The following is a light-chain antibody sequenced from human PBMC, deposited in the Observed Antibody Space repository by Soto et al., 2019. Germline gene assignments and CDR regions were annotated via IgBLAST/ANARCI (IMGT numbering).Light chain of an antibody. CDR3: QQYANSHGT. J-gene: IGKJ1*01. CDR1: QSFSTNY. V-gene: IGKV3-20*01. Sequence: ENVMTQSPGTLSLSPGERATLSCRASQSFSTNYVAWYQQKPGQAPRLLIYGASSRASGIPDRFRGSGSGTDFTLTISRLEPEDFAVYYCQQYANSHGTFGQGTKVEMK. CDR2: GAS.